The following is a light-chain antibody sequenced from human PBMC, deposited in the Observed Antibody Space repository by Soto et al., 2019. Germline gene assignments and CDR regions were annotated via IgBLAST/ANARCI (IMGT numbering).Light chain of an antibody. J-gene: IGLJ1*01. V-gene: IGLV2-14*01. CDR1: SSDVGAYNY. Sequence: VRTQPASVSGSPGQSVAISCTGTSSDVGAYNYISWYQQHPGKAPKLLLSEVSNRPSGVSDRFSGSKSGSTASLTISGLQAEDEADYYCSSLTTSFTYVFGTGTKVTVL. CDR2: EVS. CDR3: SSLTTSFTYV.